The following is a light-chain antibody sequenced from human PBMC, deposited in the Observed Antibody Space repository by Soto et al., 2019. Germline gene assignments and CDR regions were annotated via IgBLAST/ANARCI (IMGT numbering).Light chain of an antibody. CDR3: QQYGSSPDT. V-gene: IGKV3-20*01. CDR2: GTS. CDR1: QSVSSSH. J-gene: IGKJ2*01. Sequence: EIVLTQSPGTLSLSPGERATLSCRASQSVSSSHLAWYQQKPGQAPRLLIYGTSTRLAGIPDRFSGSGSGTDFTLTISRLEPEDFAVYYCQQYGSSPDTFGQGTKLEIK.